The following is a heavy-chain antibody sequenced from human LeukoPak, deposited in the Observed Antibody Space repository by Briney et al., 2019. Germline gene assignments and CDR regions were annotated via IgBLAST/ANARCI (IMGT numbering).Heavy chain of an antibody. Sequence: ASVKVSCKVSGYTLTELSMRWVRQAPGKGLEWMGGFDPEDGETIYAQKFQGRVTMTEDTSTDTAYMELSSLRSEDTAVYYCATVTKDYGDYGVYFDYWGQGTLVTVSS. CDR3: ATVTKDYGDYGVYFDY. V-gene: IGHV1-24*01. J-gene: IGHJ4*02. CDR1: GYTLTELS. D-gene: IGHD4-17*01. CDR2: FDPEDGET.